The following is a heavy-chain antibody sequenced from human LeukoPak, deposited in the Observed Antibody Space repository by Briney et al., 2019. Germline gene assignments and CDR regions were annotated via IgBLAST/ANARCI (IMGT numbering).Heavy chain of an antibody. J-gene: IGHJ4*02. D-gene: IGHD1-14*01. Sequence: SVKVSCKASGGTFSSYAISWVRQAPGQGLEWMGGIIPIFGTANYAQKFQGRVTITADESTSTAYMELSSLRSEDTAVYYCARSPSAAGFDYWAREPWSPSPQ. V-gene: IGHV1-69*13. CDR3: ARSPSAAGFDY. CDR2: IIPIFGTA. CDR1: GGTFSSYA.